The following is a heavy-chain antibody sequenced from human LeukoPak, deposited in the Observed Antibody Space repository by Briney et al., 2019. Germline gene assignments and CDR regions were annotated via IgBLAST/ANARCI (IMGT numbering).Heavy chain of an antibody. V-gene: IGHV4-59*01. CDR3: AKSSAYYDPGYFDY. D-gene: IGHD3-3*01. CDR2: IYYSGST. Sequence: NASETLSLTCTVSGGSISSYYWSWIRQPPGKGLEWIGYIYYSGSTNYNPSLKSRVTISVDTSKNQFSLKLSSVTAADTAVYYCAKSSAYYDPGYFDYWGQGTLVTVSS. CDR1: GGSISSYY. J-gene: IGHJ4*02.